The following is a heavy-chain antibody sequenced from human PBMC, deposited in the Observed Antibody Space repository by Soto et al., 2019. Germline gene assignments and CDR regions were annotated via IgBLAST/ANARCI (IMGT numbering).Heavy chain of an antibody. CDR3: VCDY. D-gene: IGHD5-12*01. CDR2: ISGTAGST. Sequence: GGSLRLSCAASGFPFSSYTMSWVRQAPGKGLEWVSCISGTAGSTYYTHYADSVKGRFTISRDNSKNTLYLQMNSLRAEDTAVYYCVCDYWGQGTLVTVSS. CDR1: GFPFSSYT. J-gene: IGHJ4*02. V-gene: IGHV3-23*01.